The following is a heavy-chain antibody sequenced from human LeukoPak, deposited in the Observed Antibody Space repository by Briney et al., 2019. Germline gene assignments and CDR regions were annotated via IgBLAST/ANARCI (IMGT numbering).Heavy chain of an antibody. J-gene: IGHJ4*02. D-gene: IGHD6-6*01. Sequence: SQTLSLTCAVYGGSFSGYYWSWIRQPPGEGLEWIGEINHSGSTNYNPSLKSRVTISVDTSKNQFSLKLSSVTAADTAVYYCARGRSSEDYWGQGTLVTVSS. V-gene: IGHV4-34*01. CDR2: INHSGST. CDR3: ARGRSSEDY. CDR1: GGSFSGYY.